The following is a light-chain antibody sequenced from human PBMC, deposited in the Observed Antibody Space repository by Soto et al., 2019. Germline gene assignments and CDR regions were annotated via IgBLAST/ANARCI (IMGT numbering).Light chain of an antibody. Sequence: QSVLTQPAYVSGSPGQSITISCTGTSSDVGGYNYVSWYQQHPGKAPKLMIYDVSNRPSGVSNRFSGSKSGNTASLTISGLQAEDEADYYCSSYTSSSAPVVFGGGTKLTVL. CDR3: SSYTSSSAPVV. CDR1: SSDVGGYNY. V-gene: IGLV2-14*01. J-gene: IGLJ2*01. CDR2: DVS.